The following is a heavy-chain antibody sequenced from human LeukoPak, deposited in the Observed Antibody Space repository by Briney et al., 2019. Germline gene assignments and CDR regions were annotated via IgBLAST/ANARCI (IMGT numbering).Heavy chain of an antibody. CDR3: ARDSHYDRSGYGYYFDF. CDR2: IKEDGTEK. D-gene: IGHD3-22*01. Sequence: GESLRLSCAASGFTFSSHWMSWVRQVPGKGLEWVANIKEDGTEKYYVDSVKGRFTISRDNAKNSLYLQMNSLRAEDTAVYYCARDSHYDRSGYGYYFDFWGQGTLVTVSS. J-gene: IGHJ4*02. CDR1: GFTFSSHW. V-gene: IGHV3-7*01.